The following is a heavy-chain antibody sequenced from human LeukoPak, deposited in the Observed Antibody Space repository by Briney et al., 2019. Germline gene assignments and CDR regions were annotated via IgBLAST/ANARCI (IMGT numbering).Heavy chain of an antibody. D-gene: IGHD2-21*02. J-gene: IGHJ4*02. CDR2: ISAYNGNT. CDR1: GYTFTSYG. Sequence: ASVKVSCKASGYTFTSYGISWVRQAPGQGLEWMGWISAYNGNTNYAQKLQGRVTMTTDTSTSTAYMELRSLRSDDTAVYYCARASDVVTAPLSYFDYWGQGTLVTVSS. CDR3: ARASDVVTAPLSYFDY. V-gene: IGHV1-18*01.